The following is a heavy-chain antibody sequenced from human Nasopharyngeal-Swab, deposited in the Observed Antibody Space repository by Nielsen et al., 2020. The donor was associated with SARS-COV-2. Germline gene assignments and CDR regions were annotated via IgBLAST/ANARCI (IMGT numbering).Heavy chain of an antibody. CDR2: ISIGSGAT. CDR1: GITFRTSA. Sequence: GESPKISCAASGITFRTSAMNWVRQAPGKGLEWIAHISIGSGATAYADSVKGRFSISRDDAKSSLFLHMYSLRDEDTAVYYCARGRDYGLDYWGQGTLVTVSS. D-gene: IGHD4-17*01. V-gene: IGHV3-48*02. CDR3: ARGRDYGLDY. J-gene: IGHJ4*02.